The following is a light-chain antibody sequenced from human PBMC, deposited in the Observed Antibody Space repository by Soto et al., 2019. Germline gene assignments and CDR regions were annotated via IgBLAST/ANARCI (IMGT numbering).Light chain of an antibody. CDR1: QPISSHND. CDR3: QQYDNSPLT. CDR2: GAS. V-gene: IGKV3-20*01. J-gene: IGKJ4*01. Sequence: EIVLTQSPGTLALSPGERATLSCRASQPISSHNDLAWYQQKPGQAPRGLIYGASRRATGISDRFSGSGSGTDFTLTISRLEPEDFAVYYCQQYDNSPLTFGGGTKVEIK.